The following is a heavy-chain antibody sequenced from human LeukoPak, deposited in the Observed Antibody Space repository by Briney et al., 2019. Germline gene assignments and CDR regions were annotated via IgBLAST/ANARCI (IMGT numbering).Heavy chain of an antibody. CDR3: ARDETSSGWLYYFDY. V-gene: IGHV3-23*01. CDR2: ISGSGGST. Sequence: GGSLRLSCAASGFTFSSYAMSWVRQAPGKGLEWVSAISGSGGSTYYADSVKGRFTISRDNSKNTPYLQMNSLRAEDTAVYYCARDETSSGWLYYFDYWGQGTLVTVSS. J-gene: IGHJ4*02. CDR1: GFTFSSYA. D-gene: IGHD6-19*01.